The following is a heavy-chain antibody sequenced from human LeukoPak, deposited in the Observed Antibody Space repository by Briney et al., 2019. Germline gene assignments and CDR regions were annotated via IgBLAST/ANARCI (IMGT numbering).Heavy chain of an antibody. CDR1: GFTFSSYG. CDR3: ATLTSAYYYYYYVDV. J-gene: IGHJ6*03. V-gene: IGHV3-30*02. CDR2: IRYDGSNK. Sequence: PGGSLRLSCAASGFTFSSYGMHWVRQAPGKGLEWVAFIRYDGSNKYYADSVRGRFTISRDNSKNTLYLQMNSLRAEDTAVYYCATLTSAYYYYYYVDVWGKGTTVTVSS.